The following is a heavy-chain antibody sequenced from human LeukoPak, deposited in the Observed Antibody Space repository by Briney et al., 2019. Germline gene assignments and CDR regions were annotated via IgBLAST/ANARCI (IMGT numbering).Heavy chain of an antibody. CDR2: ISYDGKNN. CDR3: VRNYYDSSGYYYSDH. J-gene: IGHJ4*02. Sequence: GGSLRLSCAGSGFPFSDFAVHWVRQAPGKGLEWVAAISYDGKNNYYADSVKGRFTISRDNSKNTLHLQMNTLRAEDTALYYCVRNYYDSSGYYYSDHWGQGTLVIVSS. D-gene: IGHD3-22*01. CDR1: GFPFSDFA. V-gene: IGHV3-30*04.